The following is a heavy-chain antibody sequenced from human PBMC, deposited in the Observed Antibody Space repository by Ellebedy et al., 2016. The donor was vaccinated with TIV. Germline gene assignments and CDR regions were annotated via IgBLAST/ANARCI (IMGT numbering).Heavy chain of an antibody. D-gene: IGHD3-10*01. Sequence: SVKVSXXASGGTFSSYAISWVRQAPGQGLEWMGGIIPIFGTANYAQKFQGRVTITADESTSTAYMELSSLRSEDTAVYYCAREDPLYYYGSGRMSGPIDYWGQGTLVTVSS. J-gene: IGHJ4*02. CDR2: IIPIFGTA. V-gene: IGHV1-69*13. CDR3: AREDPLYYYGSGRMSGPIDY. CDR1: GGTFSSYA.